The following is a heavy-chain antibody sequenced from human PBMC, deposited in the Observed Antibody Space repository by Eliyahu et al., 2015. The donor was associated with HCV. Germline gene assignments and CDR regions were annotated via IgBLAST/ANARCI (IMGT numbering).Heavy chain of an antibody. D-gene: IGHD6-6*01. CDR2: IYYSGST. CDR3: ARQGSRIAARPPYFDY. Sequence: QLQLQESGPGLVKPSETLSLTCTVSGGSISSSSYYWGWIRQPPGKGLEWIGSIYYSGSTYYNPSLKSRVTISVDTSKNQFSLKLSSVTAADTAVYYCARQGSRIAARPPYFDYWGQGTLVTVPS. J-gene: IGHJ4*02. V-gene: IGHV4-39*01. CDR1: GGSISSSSYY.